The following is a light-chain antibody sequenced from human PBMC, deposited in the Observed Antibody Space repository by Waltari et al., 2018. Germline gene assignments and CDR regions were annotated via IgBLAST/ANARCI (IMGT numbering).Light chain of an antibody. CDR2: AAS. J-gene: IGKJ3*01. Sequence: DIQVTQTPSSLSAYIGDTVTVTCRASQAIRTYLSWYQLKPGKAPVLLISAASTLQSGVPSRFSGSGSGTEFTLTIKALQPDDFATYYCQQSYSTLPVTFGPGTKVDIK. CDR1: QAIRTY. V-gene: IGKV1-39*01. CDR3: QQSYSTLPVT.